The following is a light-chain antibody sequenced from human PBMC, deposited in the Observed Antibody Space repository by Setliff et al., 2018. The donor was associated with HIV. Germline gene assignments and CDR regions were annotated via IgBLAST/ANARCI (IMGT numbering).Light chain of an antibody. V-gene: IGLV2-23*01. CDR3: CSYAGSSTSVV. Sequence: QSVLTQPASVSGSPGQSITISCTGTSSDVGSYNLVSWYQQHPGKAPKLMIYEASKRPSGVSNRFSGSKSDNTASLTISGLQAEDEADYYCCSYAGSSTSVVFGGGTKVTV. CDR2: EAS. CDR1: SSDVGSYNL. J-gene: IGLJ2*01.